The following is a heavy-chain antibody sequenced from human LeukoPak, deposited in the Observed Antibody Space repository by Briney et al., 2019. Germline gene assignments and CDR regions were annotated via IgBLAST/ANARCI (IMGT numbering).Heavy chain of an antibody. CDR3: ARAFKTFGCSGGSCLRRFDY. CDR1: GGSISSYY. Sequence: SETLSLTCTVSGGSISSYYWSWIRQPPGKGLEWIGYIYYSGSTNYNPSLKSRVTISVDTSKNQFSLKLNSVTAADTAVYYCARAFKTFGCSGGSCLRRFDYWGQGTLVTVSS. CDR2: IYYSGST. J-gene: IGHJ4*02. D-gene: IGHD2-15*01. V-gene: IGHV4-59*01.